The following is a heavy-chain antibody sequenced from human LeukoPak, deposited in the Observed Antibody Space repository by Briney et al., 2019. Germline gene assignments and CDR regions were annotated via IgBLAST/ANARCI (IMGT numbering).Heavy chain of an antibody. Sequence: ASVKVSCKASGYTFTGYYMHWVRQAPGQGLEWMGWINPNSGGTNYAQKFQGRVTMTRDTSISTAYMELSRLRSDDTAVYYCARARITMVRGVIGWFDPWGQGTLVTVSS. V-gene: IGHV1-2*02. CDR1: GYTFTGYY. J-gene: IGHJ5*02. CDR3: ARARITMVRGVIGWFDP. CDR2: INPNSGGT. D-gene: IGHD3-10*01.